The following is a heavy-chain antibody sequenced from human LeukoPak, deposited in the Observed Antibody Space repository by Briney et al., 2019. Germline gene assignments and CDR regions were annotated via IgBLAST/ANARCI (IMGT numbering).Heavy chain of an antibody. CDR2: LSNRGTT. CDR1: GDSISSGGHC. CDR3: ARNLVVAVAATVGPGAFDI. V-gene: IGHV4-31*11. J-gene: IGHJ3*02. D-gene: IGHD2-15*01. Sequence: SETLSLTCAVSGDSISSGGHCWSWIRQHPGKGLEWIGYLSNRGTTYYSPSLNSRVTISVETSKNQFSLRLSSVTAADTAVYYCARNLVVAVAATVGPGAFDIWGHGTMVTVSS.